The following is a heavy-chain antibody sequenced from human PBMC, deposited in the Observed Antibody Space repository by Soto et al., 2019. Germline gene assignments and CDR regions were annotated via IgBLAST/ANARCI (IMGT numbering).Heavy chain of an antibody. Sequence: GGSLRLSCEGSGFTFSDYYISWIRQAPGKGLEWISYSSNSGTFSRYADSVKGRFSISRDNTKNLLYLQMNSLRAEDTAVYYCARSGDNYNRLDYWGQGAPVTVSS. CDR3: ARSGDNYNRLDY. D-gene: IGHD1-1*01. J-gene: IGHJ4*02. CDR2: SSNSGTFS. V-gene: IGHV3-11*06. CDR1: GFTFSDYY.